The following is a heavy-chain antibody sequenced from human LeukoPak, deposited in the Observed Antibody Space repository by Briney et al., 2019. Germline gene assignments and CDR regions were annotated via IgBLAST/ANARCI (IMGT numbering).Heavy chain of an antibody. D-gene: IGHD2-15*01. CDR2: IKEDGSET. Sequence: GGSLRLSCVASGFTFSSYWMTWVRQAPGKGLEWVANIKEDGSETYYVDSVKGRFTISRDNAKNSLYLQMNSLRAEDTAMYYCARCSGGSTYHSDDYWGQGTLVTVSS. CDR3: ARCSGGSTYHSDDY. J-gene: IGHJ4*02. CDR1: GFTFSSYW. V-gene: IGHV3-7*02.